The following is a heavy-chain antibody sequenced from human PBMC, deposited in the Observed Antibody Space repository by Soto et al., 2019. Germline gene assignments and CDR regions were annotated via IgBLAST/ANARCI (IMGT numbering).Heavy chain of an antibody. J-gene: IGHJ4*02. D-gene: IGHD2-21*02. CDR2: INAGNGNT. CDR1: GYTFTSYA. V-gene: IGHV1-3*05. CDR3: ARAWVVVTAPDY. Sequence: QVQLVQSGAEEKKPGASVKVSCKASGYTFTSYAMHWVRQAPGQRLEWMGWINAGNGNTKYSQKFQGRVTITRDTSARQAYMALSSLRSEDTAVYYCARAWVVVTAPDYWGQGTLVTVSS.